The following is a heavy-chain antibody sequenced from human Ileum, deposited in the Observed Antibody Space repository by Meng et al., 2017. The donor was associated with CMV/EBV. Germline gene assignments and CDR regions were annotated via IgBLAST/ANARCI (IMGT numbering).Heavy chain of an antibody. Sequence: VRLVEAGGGLPQRGGCLRLSCAASGFTFSNYWMQWVRQVPGKGLVWVSRIKSDGTGITYVDSVKGRFTISRDNAKNTLYLQMTNLRVDDTAVYYCTRDYWGIPDYWGQGTLVTVSS. J-gene: IGHJ4*02. D-gene: IGHD7-27*01. CDR1: GFTFSNYW. CDR3: TRDYWGIPDY. V-gene: IGHV3-74*01. CDR2: IKSDGTGI.